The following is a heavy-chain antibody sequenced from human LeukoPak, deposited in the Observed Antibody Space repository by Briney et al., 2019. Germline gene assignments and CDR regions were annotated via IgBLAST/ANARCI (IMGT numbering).Heavy chain of an antibody. D-gene: IGHD3-10*02. CDR2: ISSSGSTI. CDR3: AELGITMIGGV. J-gene: IGHJ6*04. Sequence: GGSLRLSCVASGFTLHNYEMNWVRQAPGKGLEWVSYISSSGSTIYYADSVKGRFTISRDNAKNSLYLQMNSLRAEDTAVYYCAELGITMIGGVWGKGTTVTISS. CDR1: GFTLHNYE. V-gene: IGHV3-48*03.